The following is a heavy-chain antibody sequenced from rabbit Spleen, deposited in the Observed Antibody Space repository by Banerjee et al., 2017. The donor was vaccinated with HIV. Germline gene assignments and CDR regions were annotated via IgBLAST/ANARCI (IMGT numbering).Heavy chain of an antibody. CDR3: ARDTSSSFSSYGMDL. V-gene: IGHV1S45*01. CDR1: GFSFSSSSY. D-gene: IGHD1-1*01. Sequence: QEQLVESGGGLVKPEGSLTLTCKASGFSFSSSSYMCWVRQAPGKGLEWIACIDSGSSGFTYFATWAKGRFTCSKTSSTTVTLQMTRLTAADTATYFCARDTSSSFSSYGMDLWGPGTLVTVS. CDR2: IDSGSSGFT. J-gene: IGHJ6*01.